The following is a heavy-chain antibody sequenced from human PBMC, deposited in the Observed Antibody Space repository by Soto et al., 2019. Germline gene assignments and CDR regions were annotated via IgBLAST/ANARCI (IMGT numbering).Heavy chain of an antibody. V-gene: IGHV4-30-4*01. CDR2: IFSSGTT. CDR1: GDSISSDNKY. J-gene: IGHJ6*02. Sequence: QVQLRESGPGLVMPSQTLSLTCTVSGDSISSDNKYWSWIRQPPGKGLEWIGYIFSSGTTYYNPSLKSRLTMSLDTSENQFSLKLNSLTDADTAVYYCARVPSPFDYYYAMDVWGQGTTVTVSS. CDR3: ARVPSPFDYYYAMDV. D-gene: IGHD3-16*01.